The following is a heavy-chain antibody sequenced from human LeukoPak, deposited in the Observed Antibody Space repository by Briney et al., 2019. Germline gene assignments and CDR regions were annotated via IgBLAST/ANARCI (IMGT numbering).Heavy chain of an antibody. CDR2: ISWNSGSI. CDR3: AKDLKDSSGSSFDY. D-gene: IGHD3-22*01. J-gene: IGHJ4*02. CDR1: GFTFDDYA. V-gene: IGHV3-9*01. Sequence: GGSLRLSCAASGFTFDDYAMHWVRQAPGKGLEWVSGISWNSGSIGYADSVKGRFTISRDNAKNSLYLQMNSLRAEDTALYYCAKDLKDSSGSSFDYCGQGTLVTVSS.